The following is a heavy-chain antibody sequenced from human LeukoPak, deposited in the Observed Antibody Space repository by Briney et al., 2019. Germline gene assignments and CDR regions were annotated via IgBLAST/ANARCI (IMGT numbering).Heavy chain of an antibody. CDR2: IKQDGSKK. Sequence: GGSLRLSCAASGFTFSTYGMHWVRQAPGKGLEWVANIKQDGSKKSYVDSVKGRFTISRDNAKNSLYLQMNSLRAEDTAIYYCTRVGYIDEGIDYWGQGTLVTVSS. J-gene: IGHJ4*02. D-gene: IGHD5-24*01. CDR1: GFTFSTYG. CDR3: TRVGYIDEGIDY. V-gene: IGHV3-7*04.